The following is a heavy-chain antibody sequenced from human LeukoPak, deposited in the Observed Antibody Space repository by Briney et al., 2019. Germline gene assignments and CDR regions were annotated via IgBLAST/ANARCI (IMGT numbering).Heavy chain of an antibody. J-gene: IGHJ4*02. D-gene: IGHD2-15*01. Sequence: PSETVSLTCTVSGGSIRSYYWSWIRQPPGKGLEWIGYIYYSGSTNSNPSLKSRVTISVDTSKNQFSLTVSSLTAADTAVYYCARALTPGYCSGGTCSYFDYWGQGTLVTVSS. CDR1: GGSIRSYY. V-gene: IGHV4-59*01. CDR2: IYYSGST. CDR3: ARALTPGYCSGGTCSYFDY.